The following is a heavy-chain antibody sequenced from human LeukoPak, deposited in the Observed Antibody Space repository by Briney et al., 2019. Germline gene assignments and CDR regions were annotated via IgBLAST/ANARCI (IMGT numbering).Heavy chain of an antibody. J-gene: IGHJ4*02. Sequence: ASVKVSCKASGYTFTSYGISWVRQAPGQGLEWMGWISAYNGNTNYAQKLQGRVTMTTDTSTSTAYVELRSLRSDDTAVYYRARDRLGYYDSSGYFYWGQGTLVTVSS. CDR3: ARDRLGYYDSSGYFY. V-gene: IGHV1-18*01. CDR2: ISAYNGNT. D-gene: IGHD3-22*01. CDR1: GYTFTSYG.